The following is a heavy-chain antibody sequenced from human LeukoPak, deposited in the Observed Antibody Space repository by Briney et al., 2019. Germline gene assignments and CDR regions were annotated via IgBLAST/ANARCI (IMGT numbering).Heavy chain of an antibody. D-gene: IGHD6-19*01. CDR2: ISYDGSNK. J-gene: IGHJ4*02. CDR3: ARAGDSSGWYDYFDY. CDR1: GFTFSTYG. Sequence: QPGGSLRLSCAASGFTFSTYGMHWVRQAPGKGLEWVAVISYDGSNKYYADSVKGRFTISRDNSKNTLYLQMNSLRAEDTAVYYCARAGDSSGWYDYFDYWGQGTLVTVSS. V-gene: IGHV3-30*19.